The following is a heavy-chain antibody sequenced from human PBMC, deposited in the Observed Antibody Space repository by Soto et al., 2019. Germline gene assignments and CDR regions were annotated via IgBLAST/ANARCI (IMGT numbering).Heavy chain of an antibody. CDR1: GFTFSGDA. V-gene: IGHV3-23*01. J-gene: IGHJ3*02. CDR2: ISGSGGST. Sequence: LRLSCGDCGFTFSGDAMRWVRQAPGQGLEWVSAISGSGGSTYYADSVKGQFTISRDNSKNTLYLQMNSLRAEDTAVYYCAKDGPKPRSVLRYFDWRGAFDIWGQGTMVTVSS. CDR3: AKDGPKPRSVLRYFDWRGAFDI. D-gene: IGHD3-9*01.